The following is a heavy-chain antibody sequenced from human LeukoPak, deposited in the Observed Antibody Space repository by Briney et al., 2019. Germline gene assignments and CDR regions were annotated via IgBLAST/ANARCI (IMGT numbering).Heavy chain of an antibody. CDR1: GYTFTSYG. D-gene: IGHD6-13*01. J-gene: IGHJ4*02. CDR3: ARAPRVAAAGLLDY. CDR2: ISAYNGNT. V-gene: IGHV1-18*04. Sequence: ASVKVSCKASGYTFTSYGISWVRQAPGQGLEWMGWISAYNGNTNYAQKLQGRVTMTTDTSTSTAYMELRSLRSDDTAVYYCARAPRVAAAGLLDYWGQGTQVTVSS.